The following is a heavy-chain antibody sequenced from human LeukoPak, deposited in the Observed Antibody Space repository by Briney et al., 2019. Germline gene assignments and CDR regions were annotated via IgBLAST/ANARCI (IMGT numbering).Heavy chain of an antibody. D-gene: IGHD4/OR15-4a*01. Sequence: PGRSLRLSCAASGFTFSSYAMDWVRQTPGKGLEWVAAISYDSSRKFYADSVKGRFTISRDNSENRLDLQMDSLRAEDTSVYYCLSDLGEGMVLGASPLDYWGQGTLVTVSS. CDR1: GFTFSSYA. J-gene: IGHJ4*02. V-gene: IGHV3-30-3*01. CDR3: LSDLGEGMVLGASPLDY. CDR2: ISYDSSRK.